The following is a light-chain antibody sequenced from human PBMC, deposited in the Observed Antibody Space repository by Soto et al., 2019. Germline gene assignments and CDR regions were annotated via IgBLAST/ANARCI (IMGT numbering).Light chain of an antibody. V-gene: IGLV2-23*01. J-gene: IGLJ2*01. CDR1: SSDVGNYNL. CDR3: CSYAGSSTHVV. CDR2: EGN. Sequence: QSALTQPASVSGSPGQSITISCTGTSSDVGNYNLVSWYQQHPGKVPKLIIYEGNKRPSGVSNRFSASKSGNTASLTISGLQAEDEADYYCCSYAGSSTHVVFGGGTKVTVL.